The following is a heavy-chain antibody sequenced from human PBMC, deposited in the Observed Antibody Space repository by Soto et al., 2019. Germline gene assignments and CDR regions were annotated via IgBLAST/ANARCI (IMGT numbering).Heavy chain of an antibody. CDR1: GFTFSSYS. D-gene: IGHD3-10*01. V-gene: IGHV3-21*01. CDR2: ISSSSSYI. CDR3: ARDLSYYGSGSYYNL. Sequence: GGSLRLSCAASGFTFSSYSMSWVRQAPGKGLEWVSSISSSSSYIYYADSVKGRFTISRDNAKNSLYLQMNSLRAEDTAVYYCARDLSYYGSGSYYNLWGQGTLVTVSS. J-gene: IGHJ4*02.